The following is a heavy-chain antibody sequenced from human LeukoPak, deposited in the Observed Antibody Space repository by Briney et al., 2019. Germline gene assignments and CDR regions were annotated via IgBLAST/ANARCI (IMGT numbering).Heavy chain of an antibody. CDR3: ARSEFGSSGWSSFDY. J-gene: IGHJ4*02. CDR2: IHYSGST. CDR1: GGSIGSYY. V-gene: IGHV4-59*01. Sequence: SETLSLTCTVSGGSIGSYYWSWIRQPPGKGLEWIGYIHYSGSTNYNPSLKSRVTISVDTSKNQFSLKLSSVTAADTAVYYCARSEFGSSGWSSFDYWGQGTLATVSS. D-gene: IGHD6-19*01.